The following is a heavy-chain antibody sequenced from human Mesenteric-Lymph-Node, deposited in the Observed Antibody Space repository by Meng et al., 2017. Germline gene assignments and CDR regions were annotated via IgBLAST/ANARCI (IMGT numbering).Heavy chain of an antibody. J-gene: IGHJ5*02. CDR3: ARGQRSYSGSYPEWFDP. V-gene: IGHV4-61*01. Sequence: VQLPDVVPARGNPPHTLSRPCTVSGGSVTSGRYYRSWIRQPPGKGLEWIGNIYYSGSTNYNPSLKSRVTISVDTSKNQFSLNLSSVTAADTAVYYCARGQRSYSGSYPEWFDPWGQGTLVTVSS. D-gene: IGHD1-26*01. CDR1: GGSVTSGRYY. CDR2: IYYSGST.